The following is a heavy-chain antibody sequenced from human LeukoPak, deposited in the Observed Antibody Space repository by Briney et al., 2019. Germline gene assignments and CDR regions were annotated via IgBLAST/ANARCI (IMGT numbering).Heavy chain of an antibody. D-gene: IGHD1-26*01. CDR2: ISAYNGNT. CDR1: GYIFTSYG. V-gene: IGHV1-18*01. J-gene: IGHJ4*02. Sequence: ASVKVSRKAYGYIFTSYGMSWVRQAPGQGLEWMGWISAYNGNTNYAQKLQGRVTMTTDTSTSTAYMELRSLRSDDTAVYYCARGIVGATDFDYWGQGTLVTVSS. CDR3: ARGIVGATDFDY.